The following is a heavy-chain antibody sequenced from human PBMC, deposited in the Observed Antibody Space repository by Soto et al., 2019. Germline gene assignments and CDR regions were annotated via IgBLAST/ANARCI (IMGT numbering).Heavy chain of an antibody. J-gene: IGHJ4*02. Sequence: GASVKVSCKASGYTFTSYYMHWVRQAPGQGLEWMGIINPSGGSTSYAQKFQGRVTMTRDTSTSTVYMELSSLRSEDTAVYYCARVKVEVDYTLPYFDYWGQGTLVTVSS. D-gene: IGHD4-4*01. CDR1: GYTFTSYY. CDR3: ARVKVEVDYTLPYFDY. CDR2: INPSGGST. V-gene: IGHV1-46*01.